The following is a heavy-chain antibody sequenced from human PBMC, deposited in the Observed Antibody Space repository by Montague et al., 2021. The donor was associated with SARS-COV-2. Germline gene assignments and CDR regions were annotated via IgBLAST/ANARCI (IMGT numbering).Heavy chain of an antibody. CDR3: VRATHYMDV. CDR2: IKRDGSEE. V-gene: IGHV3-7*01. CDR1: GFTFGDYW. J-gene: IGHJ6*03. Sequence: SLRLSCAASGFTFGDYWMSWVRQAPGKGLEWVANIKRDGSEEYYADSVRGRFTVSRDNARNSLYLQMNSLRAEDTAVYYCVRATHYMDVWGEGTTVAVSS.